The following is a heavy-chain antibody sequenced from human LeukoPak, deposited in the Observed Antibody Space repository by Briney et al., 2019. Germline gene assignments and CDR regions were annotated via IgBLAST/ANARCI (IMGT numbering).Heavy chain of an antibody. D-gene: IGHD6-13*01. CDR3: ARGGSSSSFDY. J-gene: IGHJ4*02. CDR2: IYYSGST. Sequence: SETLSLTCTVSGGSISSYYWSWIRQPPGKGLEWIGYIYYSGSTNYNPSLKSRVTISVDTSKNQFSLKLSSVTAADTAVYYCARGGSSSSFDYWGQGTLVTVSS. V-gene: IGHV4-59*01. CDR1: GGSISSYY.